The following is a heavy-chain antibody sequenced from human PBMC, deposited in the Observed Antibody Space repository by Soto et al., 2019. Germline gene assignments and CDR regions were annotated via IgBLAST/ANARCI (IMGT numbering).Heavy chain of an antibody. V-gene: IGHV3-74*01. CDR1: GFTFSRYW. Sequence: HPGGSLRLSCAASGFTFSRYWMHWVRQAPGKGLVWVARINSDASSTAYADSVKGRFTISRDNAKNTVYLQMNSLRAEDTAVYYCARDLVADLNCWGQGTLVTVSS. CDR3: ARDLVADLNC. CDR2: INSDASST. J-gene: IGHJ4*02. D-gene: IGHD5-12*01.